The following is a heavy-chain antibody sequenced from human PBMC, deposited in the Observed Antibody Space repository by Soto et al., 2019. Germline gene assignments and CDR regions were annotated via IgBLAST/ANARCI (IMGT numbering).Heavy chain of an antibody. V-gene: IGHV3-15*07. CDR1: GFIFSHAW. D-gene: IGHD2-21*01. J-gene: IGHJ5*02. Sequence: EVQLVESGGDLVKLGGSLRLSCAASGFIFSHAWFHWVRQPPGKGLELVGRVKNNGGATDYAPSVKGRFIISRDDSKDMVYLQMSSLRTEDTAIYYCAADLGPPYDSNNWFDPWGQGTLVTVSS. CDR2: VKNNGGAT. CDR3: AADLGPPYDSNNWFDP.